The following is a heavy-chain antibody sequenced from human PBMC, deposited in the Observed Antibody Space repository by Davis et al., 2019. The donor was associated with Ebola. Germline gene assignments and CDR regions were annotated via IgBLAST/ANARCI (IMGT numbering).Heavy chain of an antibody. Sequence: GESLKISCAASGFTFSGSAMHWVRQASGKGLEWVGRIRSKANSYATAYAASVKGRFTISRDDSKNTAYLQMNSLKTEDTAVYYCTRPGYSSSWYENYYYGMDVWGQGTTVTVSS. CDR2: IRSKANSYAT. V-gene: IGHV3-73*01. D-gene: IGHD6-13*01. J-gene: IGHJ6*02. CDR1: GFTFSGSA. CDR3: TRPGYSSSWYENYYYGMDV.